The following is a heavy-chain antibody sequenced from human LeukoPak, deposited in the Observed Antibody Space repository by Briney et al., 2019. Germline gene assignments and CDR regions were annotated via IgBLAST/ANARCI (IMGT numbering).Heavy chain of an antibody. V-gene: IGHV3-11*06. CDR2: ISSSSTYT. D-gene: IGHD1-20*01. J-gene: IGHJ4*02. Sequence: GGSLRLSCAASGFTFSDYYMSWIRQAPGKGLEWVSCISSSSTYTNYADSVKGRFTISRDNAKNSLYLQMNSLRAEDTAVYYCARDPPFIIGTTFFDYWGQGTLVTVSS. CDR1: GFTFSDYY. CDR3: ARDPPFIIGTTFFDY.